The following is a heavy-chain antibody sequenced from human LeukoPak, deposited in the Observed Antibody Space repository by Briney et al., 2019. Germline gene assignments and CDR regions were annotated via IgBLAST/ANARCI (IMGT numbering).Heavy chain of an antibody. CDR3: ARVDVYYDILTGYYPYYFDY. J-gene: IGHJ4*02. CDR2: IYYSGST. D-gene: IGHD3-9*01. V-gene: IGHV4-61*01. CDR1: GGSISSGSYY. Sequence: SETLSLTCTVSGGSISSGSYYWSWIRQPPGKGLEWIGYIYYSGSTNYNPSLKSRVTISVDTSKNQFSLKLSSVTAADTAVYYCARVDVYYDILTGYYPYYFDYWGQGTLVTVSS.